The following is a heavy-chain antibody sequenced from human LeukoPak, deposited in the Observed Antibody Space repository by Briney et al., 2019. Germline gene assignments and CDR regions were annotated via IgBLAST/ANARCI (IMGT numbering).Heavy chain of an antibody. CDR1: GGTFSSYA. J-gene: IGHJ4*02. CDR3: ARDLYDSSGYYIDY. D-gene: IGHD3-22*01. CDR2: IIPILGIA. Sequence: SVKVSCKASGGTFSSYAISWVRQAPGQGLEWMGRIIPILGIANYAQKFQGRVTITADKSTSTAYMELSSLRSEDTAVYYRARDLYDSSGYYIDYWGQGTLVTVSS. V-gene: IGHV1-69*04.